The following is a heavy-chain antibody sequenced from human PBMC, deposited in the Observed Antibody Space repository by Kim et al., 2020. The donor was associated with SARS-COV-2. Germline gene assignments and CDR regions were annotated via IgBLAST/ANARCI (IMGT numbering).Heavy chain of an antibody. V-gene: IGHV3-74*01. Sequence: SYAAAVKSRYTISRDNGKNTLDLQMNSLGAEDTAVYYCARERGSSSLADYWGQGTLDTVTS. CDR3: ARERGSSSLADY. J-gene: IGHJ4*02. D-gene: IGHD6-13*01.